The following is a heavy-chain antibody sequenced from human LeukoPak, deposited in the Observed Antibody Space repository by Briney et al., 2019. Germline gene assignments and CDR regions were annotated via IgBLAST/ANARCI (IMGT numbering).Heavy chain of an antibody. CDR1: GFTFSNYA. V-gene: IGHV3-23*01. CDR3: AITPNYYDSSGYYYLRGYFDY. Sequence: TGGSLRLSCAASGFTFSNYAMTWVRQAPGKGLEWVSGISDSGGSTYYADSVRGRFTTSRDNSKNTLYLQMNSLRAEDTAVYYCAITPNYYDSSGYYYLRGYFDYWGQGALVTVSS. CDR2: ISDSGGST. J-gene: IGHJ4*02. D-gene: IGHD3-22*01.